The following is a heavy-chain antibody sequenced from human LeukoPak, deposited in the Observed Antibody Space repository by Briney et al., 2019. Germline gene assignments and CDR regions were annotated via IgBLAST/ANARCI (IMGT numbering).Heavy chain of an antibody. J-gene: IGHJ3*02. CDR3: ARAPPSTMIVVVDAFDI. CDR1: GGSFSGYY. Sequence: PSETLSLTCAVYGGSFSGYYWSWIRQPPGKGLEWIGEINHSGSTNYNPSLKSRVTISVDTSKNQFSLKLSSVTAADTAVYYCARAPPSTMIVVVDAFDIWGQGTMVTVSS. CDR2: INHSGST. V-gene: IGHV4-34*01. D-gene: IGHD3-22*01.